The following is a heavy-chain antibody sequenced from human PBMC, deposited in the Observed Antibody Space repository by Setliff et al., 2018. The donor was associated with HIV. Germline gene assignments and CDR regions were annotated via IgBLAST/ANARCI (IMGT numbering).Heavy chain of an antibody. CDR1: GFTFSTYG. Sequence: GGSLRLSCGASGFTFSTYGMNWVRQGPGKGLEWVSSIDGSGSITFYADSVKGRFTISRDNSKNTVYLQMSSLRVEDTAVYYCAIHFDTSGHYSPIDSWGQGTLVTVSS. CDR3: AIHFDTSGHYSPIDS. D-gene: IGHD3-22*01. V-gene: IGHV3-23*01. J-gene: IGHJ4*02. CDR2: IDGSGSIT.